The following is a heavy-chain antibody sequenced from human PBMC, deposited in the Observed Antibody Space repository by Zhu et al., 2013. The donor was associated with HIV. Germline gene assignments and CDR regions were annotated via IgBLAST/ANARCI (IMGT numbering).Heavy chain of an antibody. Sequence: VQLQESGPGLVKPSETLSLTCTVSGGSVSSGSYYWSWIRQPPGKGLEWIGYIYYSGSTNYNPSLKSRVTISVDTSKNQFSLKLSSVTAADTAVYYCVRDKARGSGNWEFDYVGPGNPGHRLL. J-gene: IGHJ4*02. V-gene: IGHV4-61*01. D-gene: IGHD3-10*01. CDR1: GGSVSSGSYY. CDR2: IYYSGST. CDR3: VRDKARGSGNWEFDY.